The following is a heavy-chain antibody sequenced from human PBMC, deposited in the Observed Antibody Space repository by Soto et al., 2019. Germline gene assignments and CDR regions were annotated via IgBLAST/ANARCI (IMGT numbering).Heavy chain of an antibody. V-gene: IGHV1-3*01. CDR1: GYTFTSYA. J-gene: IGHJ4*02. D-gene: IGHD1-20*01. CDR3: AGSITGTDSIDY. CDR2: INAGNGNT. Sequence: ASVKVSCKASGYTFTSYAMHWVRQAPGQRLEWMGWINAGNGNTKYSQKFQGRVTITRDTSASTAYMELSSLRSDDTAVYYCAGSITGTDSIDYWGQGTLVTVSS.